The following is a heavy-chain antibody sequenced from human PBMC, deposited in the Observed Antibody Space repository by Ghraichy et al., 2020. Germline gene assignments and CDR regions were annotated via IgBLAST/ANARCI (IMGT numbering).Heavy chain of an antibody. J-gene: IGHJ4*02. Sequence: LETLSLTCAVYGGSFSGYYWSWIRQPPGKGLEWIGEINHSGSTNYNPSLKSRVTISVDTSKNQFSLKLSSVTAADTAVYYCARRPRGYSYGYYYFDYWGQGTLVTVSS. V-gene: IGHV4-34*01. CDR2: INHSGST. CDR1: GGSFSGYY. D-gene: IGHD5-18*01. CDR3: ARRPRGYSYGYYYFDY.